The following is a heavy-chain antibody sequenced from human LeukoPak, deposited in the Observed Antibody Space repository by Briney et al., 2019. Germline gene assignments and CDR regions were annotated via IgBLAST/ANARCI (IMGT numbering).Heavy chain of an antibody. V-gene: IGHV4-59*08. CDR1: GGFLSSYY. D-gene: IGHD4-17*01. Sequence: SETLSLACTVSGGFLSSYYWSWIRQPPAKGLEWIGYIYYSGSTNYNPSLKSRVTISVDTSKNQFSLKLSSVTAADTAVYYCARHGYGDYGFLGYWGQGTLVTVSS. CDR3: ARHGYGDYGFLGY. CDR2: IYYSGST. J-gene: IGHJ4*02.